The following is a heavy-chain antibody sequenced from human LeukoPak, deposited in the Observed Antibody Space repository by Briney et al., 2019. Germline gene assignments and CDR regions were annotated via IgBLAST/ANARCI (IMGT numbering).Heavy chain of an antibody. D-gene: IGHD3-9*01. Sequence: SETLSLTCTVSGGSVSSYYWSWIRQPAGKGLEWIGRLYTSGSTNHNPSLKSRVTMSADTSKNQFSLKLSSVTAADTAVYYCARLAPYYDILTGYYPYYFDYWGQGTLVTVSS. J-gene: IGHJ4*02. CDR3: ARLAPYYDILTGYYPYYFDY. CDR1: GGSVSSYY. V-gene: IGHV4-4*07. CDR2: LYTSGST.